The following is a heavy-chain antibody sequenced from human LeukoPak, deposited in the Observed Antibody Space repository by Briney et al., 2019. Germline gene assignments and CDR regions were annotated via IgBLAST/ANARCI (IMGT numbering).Heavy chain of an antibody. Sequence: GGSLRLSCAASGSTFSSYSMNWVRQAPGKGLEWVSSISSSSSYIYYADSVKGRFTISRDNAENSLYLQMNSLRAEDTAVYYCARIQTGDQSDYWGQGTLVTVSS. CDR3: ARIQTGDQSDY. CDR2: ISSSSSYI. CDR1: GSTFSSYS. J-gene: IGHJ4*02. V-gene: IGHV3-21*01. D-gene: IGHD7-27*01.